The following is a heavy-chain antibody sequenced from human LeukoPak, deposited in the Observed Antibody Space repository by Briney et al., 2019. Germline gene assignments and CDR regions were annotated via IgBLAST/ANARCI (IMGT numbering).Heavy chain of an antibody. CDR1: GFKFSDHY. CDR3: ARVRKLRTRGVMDPLDY. D-gene: IGHD3-10*01. V-gene: IGHV3-72*01. CDR2: SRNKASSYTT. Sequence: GGSQRLSCAASGFKFSDHYIDWVRQAPGKGLEWVGRSRNKASSYTTEYAASVEGRFTISRDVSESSLYLQMNSLRTEDTAVYYCARVRKLRTRGVMDPLDYWGQGTLVTVSS. J-gene: IGHJ4*02.